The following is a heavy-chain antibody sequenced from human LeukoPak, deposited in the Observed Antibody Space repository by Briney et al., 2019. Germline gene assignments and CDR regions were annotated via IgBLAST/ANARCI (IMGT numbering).Heavy chain of an antibody. CDR2: IYYSGST. Sequence: SETLSLTCTVSGGSISSYYWSWIRQPPGKGLEWIGYIYYSGSTNYNPSLKSRVTISVDTSKNQFSLKLSSVTAADTAVYYCARQWPVCSSTSCQRYFDYWGQGTLVTVSS. CDR3: ARQWPVCSSTSCQRYFDY. D-gene: IGHD2-2*01. V-gene: IGHV4-59*08. J-gene: IGHJ4*02. CDR1: GGSISSYY.